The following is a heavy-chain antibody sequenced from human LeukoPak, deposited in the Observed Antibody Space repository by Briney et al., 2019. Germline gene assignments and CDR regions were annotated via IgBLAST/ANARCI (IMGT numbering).Heavy chain of an antibody. CDR2: IYYSGST. CDR3: ARHGGIAAADYDAFDI. Sequence: SETLSLTCTVSGGSISSSSYYWGWIRQPPGKGLEWIGSIYYSGSTYYNPSLKSRVTISVDTSKNQFSLKLSSVTAADTAVYYCARHGGIAAADYDAFDIWGQGTMVTVSS. J-gene: IGHJ3*02. D-gene: IGHD6-13*01. CDR1: GGSISSSSYY. V-gene: IGHV4-39*01.